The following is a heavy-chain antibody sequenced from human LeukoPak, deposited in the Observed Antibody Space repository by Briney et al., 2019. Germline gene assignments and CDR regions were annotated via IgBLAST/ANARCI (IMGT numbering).Heavy chain of an antibody. D-gene: IGHD6-6*01. Sequence: GGSLRLSCAASGFTFSSYSMNWVRQAPGKGLEWVSSISSSSSYIYYADSVKGRFTISRDNAKNSLYLQMNSLRAEDTAVYYCARDPSSSLAAPYWGQGTLVTVSS. CDR3: ARDPSSSLAAPY. CDR1: GFTFSSYS. V-gene: IGHV3-21*01. CDR2: ISSSSSYI. J-gene: IGHJ4*02.